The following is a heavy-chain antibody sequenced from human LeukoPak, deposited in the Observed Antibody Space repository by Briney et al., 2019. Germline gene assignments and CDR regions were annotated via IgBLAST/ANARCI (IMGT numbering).Heavy chain of an antibody. CDR3: ASLSGNYLSVAGHFGY. J-gene: IGHJ4*02. CDR2: ISYDGSNK. D-gene: IGHD1-26*01. Sequence: PGGSLRLSCAASGFTFSSYAMHWVRQAPGKGLEWVAVISYDGSNKYYADSVKGRFTISRDNSKNTLYLQMNSLRAEDTAVYYCASLSGNYLSVAGHFGYWGQGTLVTVSS. CDR1: GFTFSSYA. V-gene: IGHV3-30-3*01.